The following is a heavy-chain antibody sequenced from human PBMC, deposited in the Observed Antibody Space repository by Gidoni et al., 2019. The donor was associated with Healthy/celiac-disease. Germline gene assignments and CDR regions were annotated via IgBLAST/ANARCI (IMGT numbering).Heavy chain of an antibody. CDR3: ATKIGYGWFDP. V-gene: IGHV1-24*01. Sequence: QVQLVQSVAEVKKPGASVKVSCKVSGTTLTELAMHWVRQAPGKGLEWMGGFDTEDGETIYAQQFQGRVTMTEDTSTYTAYMELSSLRSEDTAVYYCATKIGYGWFDPWGQGTLVTVSS. CDR2: FDTEDGET. D-gene: IGHD6-13*01. J-gene: IGHJ5*02. CDR1: GTTLTELA.